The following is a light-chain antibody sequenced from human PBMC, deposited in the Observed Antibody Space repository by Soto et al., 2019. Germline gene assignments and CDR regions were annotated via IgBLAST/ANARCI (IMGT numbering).Light chain of an antibody. V-gene: IGLV1-47*01. CDR2: TNI. CDR1: SSNIGNNR. Sequence: QSVLTQPPSASGTPGQRVTISCSGTSSNIGNNRVYWYQQLPGTAPKLLIYTNIHRPSGVPDRFSASKSGTSASLAISGLRSEDESEYYCATWDDSLSSPVFGGGTKLTVL. J-gene: IGLJ2*01. CDR3: ATWDDSLSSPV.